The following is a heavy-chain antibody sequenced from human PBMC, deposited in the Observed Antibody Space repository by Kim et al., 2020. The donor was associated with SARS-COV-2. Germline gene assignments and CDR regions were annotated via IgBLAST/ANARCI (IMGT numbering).Heavy chain of an antibody. CDR2: ISSSSSYI. J-gene: IGHJ5*02. V-gene: IGHV3-21*01. Sequence: GGSLRLSCAASGFTFSGYSMNWVRQAPGKGLEWVSSISSSSSYIYYADSVKGRFTISRDNAKNSLYLQMNSLRAEDTAVYYCARYSYGDNWFDPWGQGTLVTVSS. D-gene: IGHD5-18*01. CDR3: ARYSYGDNWFDP. CDR1: GFTFSGYS.